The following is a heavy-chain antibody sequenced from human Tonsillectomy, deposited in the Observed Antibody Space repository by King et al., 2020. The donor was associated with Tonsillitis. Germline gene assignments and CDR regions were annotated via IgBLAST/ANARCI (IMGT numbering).Heavy chain of an antibody. J-gene: IGHJ3*02. Sequence: LQLQESGPGLVKPSETLSLTCTVSGGSISSRTYYWGWIRQPPGKGLKWIGSFYYSGSTFYNSSLKSRATISVDTSKNQFSLKLTSVTAADTAVYYCARHLPTAAHDAVDIWGQGTMVTVSS. CDR2: FYYSGST. D-gene: IGHD2-2*01. CDR1: GGSISSRTYY. CDR3: ARHLPTAAHDAVDI. V-gene: IGHV4-39*01.